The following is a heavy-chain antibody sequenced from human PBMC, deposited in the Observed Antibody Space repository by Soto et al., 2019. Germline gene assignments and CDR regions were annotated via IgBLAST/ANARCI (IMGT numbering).Heavy chain of an antibody. CDR2: ISWSSGSI. Sequence: LRLSCAASGFTFDDYAMHWVRQAPGKGLEWVSGISWSSGSIGYADSVKGRFTISRDNAKNSLYLQMNSLRAEDTALYYCAKDITSRPTVTTFDYWGQGTLVTVSS. CDR3: AKDITSRPTVTTFDY. J-gene: IGHJ4*02. V-gene: IGHV3-9*01. D-gene: IGHD4-17*01. CDR1: GFTFDDYA.